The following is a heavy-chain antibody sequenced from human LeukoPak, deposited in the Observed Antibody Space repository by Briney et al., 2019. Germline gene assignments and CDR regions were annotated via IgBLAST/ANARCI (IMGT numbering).Heavy chain of an antibody. CDR2: IIPIFGTA. CDR1: GGTFSIYA. CDR3: ARVLVAATFHNWFDP. D-gene: IGHD2-15*01. Sequence: ASVKVSCKSSGGTFSIYAISWVRQAPGQGLEWMGGIIPIFGTANYAQKFQGRVTITADESTSTAYMELSSLRSEDTAVYYCARVLVAATFHNWFDPWGQGTLVTVSS. J-gene: IGHJ5*02. V-gene: IGHV1-69*13.